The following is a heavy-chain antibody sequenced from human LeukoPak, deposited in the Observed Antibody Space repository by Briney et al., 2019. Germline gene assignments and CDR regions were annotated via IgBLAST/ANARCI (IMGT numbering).Heavy chain of an antibody. Sequence: GGSLRLSCAASGFTFDDYAMHWVRQAPGKGLEWVSGISWNSGSIGYADSVKGRFTISRDNAKKSLYLQMNSLRAEDTAVYYCARGREGYSYVYECWGQGTLVTVSS. CDR2: ISWNSGSI. D-gene: IGHD5-18*01. CDR3: ARGREGYSYVYEC. CDR1: GFTFDDYA. J-gene: IGHJ4*02. V-gene: IGHV3-9*01.